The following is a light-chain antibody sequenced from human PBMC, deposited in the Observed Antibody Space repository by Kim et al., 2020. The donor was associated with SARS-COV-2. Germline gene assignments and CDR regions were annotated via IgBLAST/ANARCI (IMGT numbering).Light chain of an antibody. Sequence: APGKPASITCGGENIGIKSVHWYQQKPGQAPLLVIHYDSDRPSGIPERFSGSNSGNTATLTITGVEAGDEADYYCQVWDNSRVHLVFGGGTQLTVL. CDR1: NIGIKS. J-gene: IGLJ2*01. CDR2: YDS. V-gene: IGLV3-21*04. CDR3: QVWDNSRVHLV.